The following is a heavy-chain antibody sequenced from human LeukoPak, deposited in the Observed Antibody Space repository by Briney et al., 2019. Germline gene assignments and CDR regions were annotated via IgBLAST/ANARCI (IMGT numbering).Heavy chain of an antibody. J-gene: IGHJ3*02. V-gene: IGHV3-7*03. Sequence: GGSLRLSCAASGFTFSSYWMSWVLQAPGKGLEWVANIKQDGSEKYYVDSVKGRFTISRDNAKNSLYLQMNSLRAEDTAVYYCASGYCSSTSCYLDAFDIWGQGTMVTVSS. D-gene: IGHD2-2*01. CDR3: ASGYCSSTSCYLDAFDI. CDR2: IKQDGSEK. CDR1: GFTFSSYW.